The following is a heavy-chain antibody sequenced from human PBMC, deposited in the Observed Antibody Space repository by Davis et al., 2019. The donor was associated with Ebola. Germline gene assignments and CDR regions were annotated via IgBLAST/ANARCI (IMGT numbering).Heavy chain of an antibody. CDR1: GYTFNNYG. D-gene: IGHD2-2*02. J-gene: IGHJ5*02. CDR3: ARDPAGYCSDTSCYTRGSRGKDWFDP. V-gene: IGHV1-18*03. Sequence: ASVKVSCKASGYTFNNYGISWLRQAPGQGPEWMGWISTSNGNTAYAQKFQGRMSMTTDSSTNTAYMDLWSLRSDDMAIYYCARDPAGYCSDTSCYTRGSRGKDWFDPWGQGTLVIVSS. CDR2: ISTSNGNT.